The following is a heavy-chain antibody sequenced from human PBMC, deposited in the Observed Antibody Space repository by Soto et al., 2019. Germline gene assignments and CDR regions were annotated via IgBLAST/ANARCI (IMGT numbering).Heavy chain of an antibody. CDR2: IYYSGST. CDR3: ARRVRTDGAITPHNWFDP. V-gene: IGHV4-59*08. J-gene: IGHJ5*02. Sequence: SETLSLTCTVSGGSISSYSWNWIRQPPGKGVEWIGCIYYSGSTKYNPSLKSRVTISVDTSKNQFSLKLSSVTAADTAVYYCARRVRTDGAITPHNWFDPWGQGTLVTVSS. D-gene: IGHD1-20*01. CDR1: GGSISSYS.